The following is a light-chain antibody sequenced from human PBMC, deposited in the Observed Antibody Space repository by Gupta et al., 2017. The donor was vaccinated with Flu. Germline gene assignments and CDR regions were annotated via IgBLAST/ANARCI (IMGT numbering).Light chain of an antibody. Sequence: LTQPPGTLSLSPGERATLSCRASQTVSSPYLAWYQWKPGQAPRLLIYGASNRAIGIPDRFGGSGSGTDFTPTISRLEPEDFAVYYCHQYVSSPGFGQGTKVEIK. CDR2: GAS. CDR3: HQYVSSPG. CDR1: QTVSSPY. V-gene: IGKV3-20*01. J-gene: IGKJ1*01.